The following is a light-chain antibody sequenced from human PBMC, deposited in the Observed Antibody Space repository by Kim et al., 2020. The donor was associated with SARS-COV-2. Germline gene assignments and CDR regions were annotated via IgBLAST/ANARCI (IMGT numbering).Light chain of an antibody. J-gene: IGKJ4*01. V-gene: IGKV1-12*01. CDR1: QGIKNW. Sequence: ASVGDRVTITCRASQGIKNWLAWYQQRPGKAPKLLIYGASTLHSGVPARFSGSGSGTDFTLIITDLQPEDFATYYCQQANSFLLTFGGGTKVDIK. CDR2: GAS. CDR3: QQANSFLLT.